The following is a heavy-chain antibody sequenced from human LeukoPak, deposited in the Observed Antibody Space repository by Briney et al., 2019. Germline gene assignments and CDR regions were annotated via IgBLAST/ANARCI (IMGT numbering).Heavy chain of an antibody. Sequence: ASVKVSCKASGYTFTGYYMHWVRQAPGQGLEWMGWINPNSGGTNYAQKFQGRVTMTRDTSISTAYMELSRLRSDDTAVYYCARVGIAVVGTLGYWGQGTLVTVSS. D-gene: IGHD6-19*01. J-gene: IGHJ4*02. CDR2: INPNSGGT. V-gene: IGHV1-2*02. CDR1: GYTFTGYY. CDR3: ARVGIAVVGTLGY.